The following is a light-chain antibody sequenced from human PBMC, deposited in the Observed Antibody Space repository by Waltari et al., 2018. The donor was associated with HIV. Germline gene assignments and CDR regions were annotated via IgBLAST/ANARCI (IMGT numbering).Light chain of an antibody. CDR3: ATWDESLTSFV. Sequence: QSVLPQTPSVSAAPGQGVTISCSAARSKLERHSVSWYKLVPGTSPKLLIYDTYQRPSWIPSRFSGARSGTSVALIITGLQTGDEADYFCATWDESLTSFVFGDATTVT. V-gene: IGLV1-51*01. J-gene: IGLJ1*01. CDR2: DTY. CDR1: RSKLERHS.